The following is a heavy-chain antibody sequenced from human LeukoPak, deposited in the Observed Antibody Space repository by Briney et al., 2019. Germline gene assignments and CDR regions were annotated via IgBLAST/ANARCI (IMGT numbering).Heavy chain of an antibody. V-gene: IGHV1-69-2*01. J-gene: IGHJ5*02. D-gene: IGHD3-10*01. CDR3: ATDYGSGDQQARRRWKNWFDP. CDR1: GYTFTDYY. CDR2: VDPEDGET. Sequence: ASVKISCKVSGYTFTDYYMHWVQQAPGKGLEWMGLVDPEDGETIYAEKFQGRVTITADTSTDTAYMELSSLRSEDTAVYYCATDYGSGDQQARRRWKNWFDPWGQGTLVTVSS.